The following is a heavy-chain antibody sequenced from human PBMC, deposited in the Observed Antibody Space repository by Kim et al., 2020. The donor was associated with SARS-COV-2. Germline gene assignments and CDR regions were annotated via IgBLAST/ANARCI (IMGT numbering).Heavy chain of an antibody. V-gene: IGHV3-30-3*01. Sequence: GGSLRLSCAASGFTFSSYAMHWVRQAPGKGLEWVAVISYDGSNKYYADSVKGRFTISRDNSKNTLYLQMNSLRAEDTAVYYCARPPLLAYCGGDCYSVFGSSYYFDYWGQGTLVTVSS. CDR2: ISYDGSNK. J-gene: IGHJ4*02. CDR3: ARPPLLAYCGGDCYSVFGSSYYFDY. CDR1: GFTFSSYA. D-gene: IGHD2-21*02.